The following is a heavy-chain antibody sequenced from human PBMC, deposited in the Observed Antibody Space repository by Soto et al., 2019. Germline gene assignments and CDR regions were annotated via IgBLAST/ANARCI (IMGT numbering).Heavy chain of an antibody. D-gene: IGHD2-8*01. CDR3: ARGVLYPAPWVDP. Sequence: VSSVKFSCKASGYTFTSYAMHWVRQAPGQMLECMVWINAGNGNTKYXXKFQGRVXXTRDTSASTAXMELSXLRSEDTDVYYCARGVLYPAPWVDPWAQGTLVTVSS. CDR2: INAGNGNT. J-gene: IGHJ5*02. CDR1: GYTFTSYA. V-gene: IGHV1-3*01.